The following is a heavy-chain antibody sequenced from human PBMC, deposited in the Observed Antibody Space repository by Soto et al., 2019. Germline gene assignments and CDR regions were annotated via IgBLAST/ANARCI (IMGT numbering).Heavy chain of an antibody. V-gene: IGHV1-69*02. D-gene: IGHD3-9*01. CDR2: IIPILGIA. CDR3: TRAAYDILTGHYNGGAFEI. CDR1: GGTFSGYT. J-gene: IGHJ3*02. Sequence: ASVKVSCKASGGTFSGYTISWVRQAPGQGLEWMGRIIPILGIANYAQKFQGRVTITADKSTTTAYLELRSLRSDDTAIYYCTRAAYDILTGHYNGGAFEIWGQGTMVTVS.